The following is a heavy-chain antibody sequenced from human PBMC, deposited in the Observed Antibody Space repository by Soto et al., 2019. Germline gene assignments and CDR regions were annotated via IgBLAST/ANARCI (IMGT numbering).Heavy chain of an antibody. CDR2: VYYSGGT. J-gene: IGHJ4*02. CDR1: GGSISSCDCY. D-gene: IGHD6-19*01. CDR3: ARDSGVAAAIDF. Sequence: QVQLQESGPGLVKPSQTLSLSCTVSGGSISSCDCYWSWIRQYPGKGLEWIGYVYYSGGTYYNPSLKGRVTISLDTPKNQFSLNLSSVTAADTAVYYCARDSGVAAAIDFWGQGTLVTVSS. V-gene: IGHV4-31*03.